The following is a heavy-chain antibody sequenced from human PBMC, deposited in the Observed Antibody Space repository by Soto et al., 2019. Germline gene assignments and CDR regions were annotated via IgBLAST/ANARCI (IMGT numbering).Heavy chain of an antibody. Sequence: SETLSLTCTVSGGSISSSSYYWGWIRQPPGKGLEWIGSMFYGVSTYYNPSLKSRVTVSVDTSKNQFSLNLRSVTAADTAVYYCARLPSRHLVDYWGQGTLVTVSS. CDR1: GGSISSSSYY. D-gene: IGHD3-3*02. CDR2: MFYGVST. CDR3: ARLPSRHLVDY. J-gene: IGHJ4*02. V-gene: IGHV4-39*01.